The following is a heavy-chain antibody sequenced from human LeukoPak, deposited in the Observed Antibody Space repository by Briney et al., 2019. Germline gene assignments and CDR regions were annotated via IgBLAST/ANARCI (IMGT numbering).Heavy chain of an antibody. Sequence: GGSLRLSCVVSGLTVSSNYMSWVRQAPGKGLEWVAVIWNDGSNKYYADSVKGRFTISRDNSKNTLYLQMNSLRAEDTAVYSCARASGPFDYWGQGTLVAVSS. J-gene: IGHJ4*02. CDR3: ARASGPFDY. V-gene: IGHV3-33*08. CDR2: IWNDGSNK. D-gene: IGHD3-10*01. CDR1: GLTVSSNY.